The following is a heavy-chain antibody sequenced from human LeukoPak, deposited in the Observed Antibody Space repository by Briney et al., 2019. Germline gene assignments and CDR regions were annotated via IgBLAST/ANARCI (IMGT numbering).Heavy chain of an antibody. Sequence: GGSLRLSCAASGFTFSSYWMSWVRQAPGKGLEWVANIKQDGSEKYYVDSVKGRFTISRDNAKNSLYLQMNSLRAGDTAVYYCARGGDYIAGCEDYWGQGTLVTVSS. J-gene: IGHJ4*02. CDR3: ARGGDYIAGCEDY. V-gene: IGHV3-7*01. CDR1: GFTFSSYW. CDR2: IKQDGSEK. D-gene: IGHD4-17*01.